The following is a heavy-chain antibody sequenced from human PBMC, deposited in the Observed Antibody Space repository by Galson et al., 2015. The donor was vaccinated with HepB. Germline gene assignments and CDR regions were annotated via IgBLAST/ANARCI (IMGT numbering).Heavy chain of an antibody. Sequence: SLRLSCAASGFTFSRSWMHWVRQAPGKGLVWVSRINSDEGDINYADSVKGRFTISRDNAKNTLYLQMNSLRVEDAAVYYCARSNNYDKSSYAFDIWGQGTMVTVSS. CDR2: INSDEGDI. V-gene: IGHV3-74*01. D-gene: IGHD3-22*01. CDR1: GFTFSRSW. J-gene: IGHJ3*02. CDR3: ARSNNYDKSSYAFDI.